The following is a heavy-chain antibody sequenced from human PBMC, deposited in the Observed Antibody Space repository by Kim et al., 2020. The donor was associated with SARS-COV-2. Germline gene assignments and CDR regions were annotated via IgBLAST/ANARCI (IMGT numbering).Heavy chain of an antibody. V-gene: IGHV4-31*02. Sequence: YNPSLKSRVTISVDTSKNQFSLKLSSVTAADTAVYYCARNNLASGYGMDVWGQGTTVTVSS. J-gene: IGHJ6*02. CDR3: ARNNLASGYGMDV. D-gene: IGHD3-10*01.